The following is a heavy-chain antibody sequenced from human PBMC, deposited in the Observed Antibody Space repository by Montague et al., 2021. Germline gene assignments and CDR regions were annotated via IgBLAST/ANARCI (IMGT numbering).Heavy chain of an antibody. CDR1: GGSISSFY. J-gene: IGHJ4*02. Sequence: SETLSLTRTVSGGSISSFYWSWIRQPPEKGLELIAYIYYSGSAGGTTNYNPPLKSRVTMSVDPSKNQLSLQLTSVTTADTTVYYCAGGRENSYVSFDSWGQGTLVSVSS. D-gene: IGHD5-18*01. CDR2: IYYSGSAGGTT. CDR3: AGGRENSYVSFDS. V-gene: IGHV4-59*13.